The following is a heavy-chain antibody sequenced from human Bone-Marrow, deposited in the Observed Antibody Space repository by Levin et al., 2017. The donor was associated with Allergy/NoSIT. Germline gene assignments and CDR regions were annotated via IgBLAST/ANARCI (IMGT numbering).Heavy chain of an antibody. CDR3: ARHRDCSGGSCYMDYYYMDV. D-gene: IGHD2-15*01. J-gene: IGHJ6*03. Sequence: GESLKISCKGSGYSFTSYWIGWVRQMPGKGLEWMGIIYPGDSDTRYSPSFQGQVTISADKSISTAYLQWSSLKASDTAMYYCARHRDCSGGSCYMDYYYMDVWGKGTTVTVSS. CDR1: GYSFTSYW. CDR2: IYPGDSDT. V-gene: IGHV5-51*01.